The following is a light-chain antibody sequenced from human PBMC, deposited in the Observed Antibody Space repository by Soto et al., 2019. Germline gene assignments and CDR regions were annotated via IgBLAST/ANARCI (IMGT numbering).Light chain of an antibody. CDR2: SAS. J-gene: IGKJ4*01. CDR1: QSVRND. Sequence: EIVLTQSPATLSLSPGERATLSCRASQSVRNDLVWYHQKPGQAPRGLIYSASNRATGIPARFSGSGSGTDFTLTISSLEPEDFAVYYCQQRTNWPPTFGGGTKLEMK. V-gene: IGKV3-11*01. CDR3: QQRTNWPPT.